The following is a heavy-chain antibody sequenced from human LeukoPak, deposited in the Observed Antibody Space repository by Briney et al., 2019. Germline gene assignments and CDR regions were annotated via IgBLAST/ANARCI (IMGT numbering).Heavy chain of an antibody. CDR2: ISSSSSYI. J-gene: IGHJ4*02. D-gene: IGHD6-19*01. CDR3: ARDQAVAGTGFDY. CDR1: GFTFSSYS. V-gene: IGHV3-21*01. Sequence: PGGSLRLSCAASGFTFSSYSMNWVRQAPGKGLEWVSSISSSSSYIYYADSVKGRFTISRDNAKNSLYLQMNSLRAEDTAVYNCARDQAVAGTGFDYWGQGTLVTVSS.